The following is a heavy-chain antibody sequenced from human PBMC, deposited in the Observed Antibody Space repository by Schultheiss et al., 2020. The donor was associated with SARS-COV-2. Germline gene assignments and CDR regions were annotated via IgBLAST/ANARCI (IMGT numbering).Heavy chain of an antibody. Sequence: GGSLRLSCAASGFTFSSYWMSWVRQAPGKGLEWVANIKQDGSVKYYVDSVKGRFTISRDNAKNSLYLQIYSLRAEDTAMYYCVRDPCSTNCPFDYWGQGTLVTVSS. CDR3: VRDPCSTNCPFDY. CDR2: IKQDGSVK. V-gene: IGHV3-7*01. J-gene: IGHJ4*02. CDR1: GFTFSSYW. D-gene: IGHD2-2*01.